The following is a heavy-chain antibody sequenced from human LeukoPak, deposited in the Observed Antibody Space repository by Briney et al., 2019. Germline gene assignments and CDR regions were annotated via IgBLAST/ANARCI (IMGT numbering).Heavy chain of an antibody. Sequence: GGSLRLSCAASGFTFSSYGVHWVRQARGEGLEWVSGIRGSGASTYYAASVKARFHISRDNSKNTWYLQMNSLRAEDTAVYYCAKDMAEAWFGEKLYYQYGMDVWGQGTTVTVSS. CDR1: GFTFSSYG. CDR3: AKDMAEAWFGEKLYYQYGMDV. V-gene: IGHV3-23*01. D-gene: IGHD3-10*01. CDR2: IRGSGAST. J-gene: IGHJ6*02.